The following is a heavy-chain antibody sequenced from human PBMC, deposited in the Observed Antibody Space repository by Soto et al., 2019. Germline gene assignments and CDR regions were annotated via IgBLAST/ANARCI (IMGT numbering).Heavy chain of an antibody. V-gene: IGHV5-51*01. Sequence: GESLKISCEVSGFTFTNYWIAWVRQMPGKGLEWMGGIYPADSQTRYSPTFQGQVAISADKSVNTAYLQWRRLKASDTAIYFCVRQATEYKSKWFDPWGQGTLVTVSS. CDR3: VRQATEYKSKWFDP. CDR2: IYPADSQT. J-gene: IGHJ5*02. D-gene: IGHD6-6*01. CDR1: GFTFTNYW.